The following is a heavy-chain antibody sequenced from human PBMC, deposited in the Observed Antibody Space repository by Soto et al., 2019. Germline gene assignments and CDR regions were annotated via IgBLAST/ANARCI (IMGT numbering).Heavy chain of an antibody. CDR1: GGSISSSSYY. CDR3: ARRRTTVTTESTWFDP. D-gene: IGHD4-17*01. V-gene: IGHV4-39*01. J-gene: IGHJ5*02. Sequence: PSETLSLTCTVSGGSISSSSYYWGWIRQPPGKGLEWIGSFYYSGSTYYNPSLKSRVTISVDTAKNQFSLKLSSVTAADTAVYYCARRRTTVTTESTWFDPWGQGTLVTVSA. CDR2: FYYSGST.